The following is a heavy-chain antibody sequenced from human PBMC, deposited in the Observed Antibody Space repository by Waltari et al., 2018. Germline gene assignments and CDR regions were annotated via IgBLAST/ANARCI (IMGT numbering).Heavy chain of an antibody. CDR2: IASDST. J-gene: IGHJ3*02. V-gene: IGHV3-23*01. D-gene: IGHD1-26*01. Sequence: EVQLLESGGGLVQPGGSLRLSCAASALTLTTYAVSWVRQAPGKGLGWGAAIASDSTFYADSVKGRFSISRDNSKNTLYFQMNSLRAEDTAVYYCANRRDPTTGSGAFDIWGQGTAVTVSS. CDR1: ALTLTTYA. CDR3: ANRRDPTTGSGAFDI.